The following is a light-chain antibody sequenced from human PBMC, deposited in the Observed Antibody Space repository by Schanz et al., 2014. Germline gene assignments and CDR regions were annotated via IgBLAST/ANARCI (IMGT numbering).Light chain of an antibody. V-gene: IGKV3D-15*02. CDR2: GAS. Sequence: EMVMTQSPATLSVSPGERATLSCRASQNIFSNLAWYQQKSGQAPRLLIYGASARASGIPGRFSGGGSGTDFTLTISRLEPEDFAVYYCHQYINSPFTFGPGTKLDLK. J-gene: IGKJ3*01. CDR3: HQYINSPFT. CDR1: QNIFSN.